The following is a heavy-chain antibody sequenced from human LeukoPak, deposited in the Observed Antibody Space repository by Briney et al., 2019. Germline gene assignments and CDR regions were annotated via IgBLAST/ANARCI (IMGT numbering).Heavy chain of an antibody. J-gene: IGHJ4*02. Sequence: PGGTLRLSCAASGFTFSSYGMSWVRQAPGKGLEWVSAISGSGGSTYYADSVKGRFTISRDNAKNSLHLQMNSLRAEDTAVYYCARDLYYGSGNRYWAQGPLVTVSS. CDR1: GFTFSSYG. CDR2: ISGSGGST. D-gene: IGHD3-10*01. V-gene: IGHV3-23*01. CDR3: ARDLYYGSGNRY.